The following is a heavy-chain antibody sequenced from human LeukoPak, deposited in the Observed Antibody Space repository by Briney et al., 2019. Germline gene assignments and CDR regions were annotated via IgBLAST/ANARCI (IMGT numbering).Heavy chain of an antibody. Sequence: ASVKVSCKASGYTFTSYGISWVRQAPGQGLEWMGWISAYNGNTNYAQKLQGRATMTTDTSTSTAYMELRSLRSDDTAVYYCARSERNYYDSSGYSETDDYWGQGTLVTVSS. J-gene: IGHJ4*02. CDR1: GYTFTSYG. CDR2: ISAYNGNT. D-gene: IGHD3-22*01. V-gene: IGHV1-18*01. CDR3: ARSERNYYDSSGYSETDDY.